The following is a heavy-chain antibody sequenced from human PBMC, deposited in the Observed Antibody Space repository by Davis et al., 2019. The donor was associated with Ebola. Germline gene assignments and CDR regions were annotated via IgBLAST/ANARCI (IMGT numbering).Heavy chain of an antibody. Sequence: GESLKISCAASGFTFSNAWMNWVRQAPGKGLEWVGRIKSKTDGGTTDYAAPVKGRFTISRDDSKNTLYLQMNSLKTEDTAVYYCTSTHSTTSAGTRDYWGQGTLVTVSS. J-gene: IGHJ4*02. CDR1: GFTFSNAW. D-gene: IGHD6-19*01. V-gene: IGHV3-15*07. CDR2: IKSKTDGGTT. CDR3: TSTHSTTSAGTRDY.